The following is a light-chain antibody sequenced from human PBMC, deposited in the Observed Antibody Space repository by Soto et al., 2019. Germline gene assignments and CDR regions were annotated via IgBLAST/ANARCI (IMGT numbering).Light chain of an antibody. CDR2: GAS. CDR1: QSVSSNY. Sequence: EIVLTQAPGTLSLSPGERATLSCRASQSVSSNYLAWYQQKPGETPRILIYGASSSATDITDRFSGSGSGTDFTHTISRLDPEDFAVYYCQQYGSSPYTFGQGTKLEIK. J-gene: IGKJ2*01. V-gene: IGKV3-20*01. CDR3: QQYGSSPYT.